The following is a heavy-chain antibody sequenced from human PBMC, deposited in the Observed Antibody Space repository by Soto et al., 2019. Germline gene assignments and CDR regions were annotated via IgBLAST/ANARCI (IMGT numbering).Heavy chain of an antibody. D-gene: IGHD6-13*01. CDR1: GFTFSNYA. Sequence: EVQLLESGGGLVQPGGTLRLSCSASGFTFSNYAMRWVRQAPGKGLEWVSGISGSGDSTYYADSVKGRVTISRDNDKSTLYLQLNGLRAEGTAVYYCAKIDGEEQLVTYYYYYAMDVWGQGTTVTVSS. CDR3: AKIDGEEQLVTYYYYYAMDV. CDR2: ISGSGDST. V-gene: IGHV3-23*01. J-gene: IGHJ6*02.